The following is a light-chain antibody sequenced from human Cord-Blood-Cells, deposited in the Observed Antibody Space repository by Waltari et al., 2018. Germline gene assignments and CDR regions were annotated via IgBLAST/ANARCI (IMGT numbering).Light chain of an antibody. CDR2: EGS. CDR3: CSYAGS. CDR1: SSDVGSYNL. Sequence: QSALTQPASVSGSPGQSITISCPGTSSDVGSYNLVSWYQQHPGKAPKLMIYEGSKRPSGVSNRFSGSKSGNTASLTISGLQAEDEADYYCCSYAGSIGGGTKLTVL. V-gene: IGLV2-23*01. J-gene: IGLJ2*01.